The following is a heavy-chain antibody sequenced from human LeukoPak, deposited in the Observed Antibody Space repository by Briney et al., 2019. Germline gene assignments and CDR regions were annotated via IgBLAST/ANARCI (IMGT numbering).Heavy chain of an antibody. D-gene: IGHD3-10*01. Sequence: PSETLSLTCTVSGGSISSYYWSWIRQPPGKGLEWIAYIYYSGTTKYNASPKSRVTMSVDTSKNQFSLKLSSVTAADTAVYYSARMVRGVIDAFEIWGQGTMVTVSS. CDR3: ARMVRGVIDAFEI. V-gene: IGHV4-59*01. CDR2: IYYSGTT. CDR1: GGSISSYY. J-gene: IGHJ3*02.